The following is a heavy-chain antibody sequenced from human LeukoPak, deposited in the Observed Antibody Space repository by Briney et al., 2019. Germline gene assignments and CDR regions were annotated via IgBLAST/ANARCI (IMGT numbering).Heavy chain of an antibody. D-gene: IGHD2-2*01. Sequence: RSLRLSCAASGFTFSSYGMHWVRQAPGKGLEWVAVIWYDGSNKYYADSVKGRFTISRDNSKNTLYLQMNSLRAEDTAVYYCARDRVGYCSSTSCHARLGWFDPWGQGTLVTVSS. CDR1: GFTFSSYG. J-gene: IGHJ5*02. CDR2: IWYDGSNK. CDR3: ARDRVGYCSSTSCHARLGWFDP. V-gene: IGHV3-33*01.